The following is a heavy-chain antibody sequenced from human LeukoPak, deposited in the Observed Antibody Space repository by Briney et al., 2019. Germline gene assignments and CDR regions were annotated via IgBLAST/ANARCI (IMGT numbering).Heavy chain of an antibody. V-gene: IGHV1-2*02. D-gene: IGHD6-13*01. J-gene: IGHJ4*02. CDR2: INPNSGGT. Sequence: ASVKVSCKASGYTFTGYFLHWVRRAPGQGFEWMGWINPNSGGTYYAQRFQGRVTMTRDTSISTAFMELSSLRSDDAAVYYCARAQSLTAPAGTFANSWGQGTLVTVSS. CDR1: GYTFTGYF. CDR3: ARAQSLTAPAGTFANS.